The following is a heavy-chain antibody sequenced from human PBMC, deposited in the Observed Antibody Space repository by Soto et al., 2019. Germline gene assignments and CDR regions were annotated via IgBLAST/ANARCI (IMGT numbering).Heavy chain of an antibody. CDR2: SGDNRASA. CDR1: GFTFSSYA. V-gene: IGHV3-23*01. CDR3: VKFEGSTFSYYYMDV. Sequence: EVQLLESGGGLVQRGGSLRLSCAASGFTFSSYAMSWVRQAPGKGLEWVSGSGDNRASAYYADSVKGRFTISRDTSKNTMYLQRISLRAEDTAVYYCVKFEGSTFSYYYMDVWGKGTTVSVSS. J-gene: IGHJ6*03.